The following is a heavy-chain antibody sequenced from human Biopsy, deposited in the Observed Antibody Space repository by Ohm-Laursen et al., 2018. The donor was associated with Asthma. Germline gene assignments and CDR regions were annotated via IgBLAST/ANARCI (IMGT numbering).Heavy chain of an antibody. V-gene: IGHV1-69*01. CDR2: IMTVFGTT. D-gene: IGHD6-19*01. J-gene: IGHJ6*02. CDR1: GDTFRTSA. CDR3: ARCQVGYSSGWSLLLKKIYYSGMDV. Sequence: SSVKVSCKTSGDTFRTSAFSWVRQAPGQGLEWLGGIMTVFGTTNYAQKFQGRVTITADESTSTAYMEVTSLRSEDTAIYYCARCQVGYSSGWSLLLKKIYYSGMDVWGQGAAVTVSS.